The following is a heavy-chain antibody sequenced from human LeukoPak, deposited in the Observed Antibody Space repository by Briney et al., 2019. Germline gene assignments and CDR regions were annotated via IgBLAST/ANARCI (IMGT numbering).Heavy chain of an antibody. CDR2: ISGSGGST. D-gene: IGHD3-10*02. J-gene: IGHJ6*04. Sequence: GGSLRLSCAASGFTFSNYAMNWVRQPPGKGLEWVSSISGSGGSTYYADSVKGRFTISRDNSKNTLYLQMNSLRAEDTAVYYCAELGITMIGGVWGKGTTVTISS. CDR3: AELGITMIGGV. CDR1: GFTFSNYA. V-gene: IGHV3-23*01.